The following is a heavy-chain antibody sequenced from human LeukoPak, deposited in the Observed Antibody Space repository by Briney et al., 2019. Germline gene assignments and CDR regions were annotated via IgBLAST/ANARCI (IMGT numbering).Heavy chain of an antibody. J-gene: IGHJ3*02. Sequence: SVKVSCKASGGTFSSYAISWVRQAPGQGLEWMGGIIPIFGTANYAQKFQGRVTITADESTSTAYMELSSLRSEDTAVCYCARGRLAYCGGDCSIGDAFDIWGQGTMVTVSS. CDR3: ARGRLAYCGGDCSIGDAFDI. V-gene: IGHV1-69*13. CDR2: IIPIFGTA. CDR1: GGTFSSYA. D-gene: IGHD2-21*02.